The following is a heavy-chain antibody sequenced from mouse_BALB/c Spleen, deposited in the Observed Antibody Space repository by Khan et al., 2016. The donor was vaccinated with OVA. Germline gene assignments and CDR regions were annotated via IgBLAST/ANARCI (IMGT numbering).Heavy chain of an antibody. D-gene: IGHD2-14*01. Sequence: EVKLLESGPGLVKPSQSLSLTCTVTGYSITSDYAWNWLRQFPGDRLEWMGYISSSGSASYNPSLKSRISITRDTSKNQFFLQLKSVTTEDTATYVCARSLYYSYGYGLDYWGRGSSVTVSS. J-gene: IGHJ4*01. CDR1: GYSITSDYA. CDR3: ARSLYYSYGYGLDY. V-gene: IGHV3-2*02. CDR2: ISSSGSA.